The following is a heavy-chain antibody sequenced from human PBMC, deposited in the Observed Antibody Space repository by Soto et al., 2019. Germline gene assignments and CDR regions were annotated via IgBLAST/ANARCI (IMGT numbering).Heavy chain of an antibody. J-gene: IGHJ4*02. CDR1: GGSISSGDYY. D-gene: IGHD6-19*01. Sequence: LSLTCTVSGGSISSGDYYWSWIRQPPGKGLEWIGYIYYSGSTYYNPSLKSRVTISVDTSKNQFSLKLSSVTAADTAVYYCAREDSSGWDFDYWGQGTLVTVSS. CDR3: AREDSSGWDFDY. V-gene: IGHV4-30-4*01. CDR2: IYYSGST.